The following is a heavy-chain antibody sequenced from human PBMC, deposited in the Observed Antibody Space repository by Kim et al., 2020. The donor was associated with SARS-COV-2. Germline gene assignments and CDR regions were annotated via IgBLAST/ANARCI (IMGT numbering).Heavy chain of an antibody. CDR3: ARARQYSSSWYTFDY. V-gene: IGHV3-11*06. J-gene: IGHJ4*02. Sequence: DSVKGRFTIPRDNAKNSMYLKMNSLRAEDTAVYYCARARQYSSSWYTFDYWGQGTLVTVSS. D-gene: IGHD6-13*01.